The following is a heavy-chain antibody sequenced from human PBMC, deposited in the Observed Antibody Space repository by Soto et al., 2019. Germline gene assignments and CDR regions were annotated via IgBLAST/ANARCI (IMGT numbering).Heavy chain of an antibody. CDR2: IDHSGAI. J-gene: IGHJ6*02. CDR3: ARSPGYLYYYAMDF. Sequence: SETLSLTCGVYGGSFVGYYWSWLRQPPGKALEWVGEIDHSGAINYSPSLKSRVTISLDTSKKQFSLTMISPTAADTAIFYCARSPGYLYYYAMDFWGQGTTVTVSS. D-gene: IGHD1-1*01. CDR1: GGSFVGYY. V-gene: IGHV4-34*01.